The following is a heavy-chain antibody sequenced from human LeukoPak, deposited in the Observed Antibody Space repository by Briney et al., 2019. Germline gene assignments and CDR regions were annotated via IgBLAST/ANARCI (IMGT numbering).Heavy chain of an antibody. CDR3: ARAHNYGYDH. CDR2: IKQDGSEK. D-gene: IGHD5-24*01. CDR1: GFTFSTYW. Sequence: GGSLRLSCAASGFTFSTYWMTWVRQTPGKGLEWVANIKQDGSEKKYEDSVKGRFTISRDNADNSLFLQMNSLRAEDTAVYYCARAHNYGYDHWGQGTLVTVSS. J-gene: IGHJ5*02. V-gene: IGHV3-7*04.